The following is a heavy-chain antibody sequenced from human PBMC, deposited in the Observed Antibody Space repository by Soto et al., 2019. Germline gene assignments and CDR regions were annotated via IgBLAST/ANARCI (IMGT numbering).Heavy chain of an antibody. J-gene: IGHJ4*02. CDR2: IYYSGGP. CDR1: GGSISSSTSY. D-gene: IGHD1-26*01. V-gene: IGHV4-39*01. CDR3: VRRSGGFRVGPYPTYDH. Sequence: SETLSLTCTVSGGSISSSTSYWGWIRQPPGKELEWIGSIYYSGGPYYKPSLEGRVVISVDTSKNQFSLKLTSVTAADTAVYYCVRRSGGFRVGPYPTYDHWGQGTLVTVSS.